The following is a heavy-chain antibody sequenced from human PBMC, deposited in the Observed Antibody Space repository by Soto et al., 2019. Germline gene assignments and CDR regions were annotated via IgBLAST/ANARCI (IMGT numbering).Heavy chain of an antibody. V-gene: IGHV1-18*01. CDR1: GYTFTSYG. CDR3: ARAQILWFGEPSHHAEHNCFDP. Sequence: QVQLVQSGAEVKKPGASVKVSCKASGYTFTSYGISWVRQAPGQGLEWMGWISAYNGNTNYAQKLQGRVTMTTDTPRSTAYRGRRSLRSDATAVYYGARAQILWFGEPSHHAEHNCFDPGGQGPLVPVPS. D-gene: IGHD3-10*01. CDR2: ISAYNGNT. J-gene: IGHJ5*02.